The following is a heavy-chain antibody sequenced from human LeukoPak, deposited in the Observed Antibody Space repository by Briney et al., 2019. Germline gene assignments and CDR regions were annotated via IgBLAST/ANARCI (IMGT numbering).Heavy chain of an antibody. CDR3: ARDRIVATISGYYSYMDV. CDR1: GFTFSSYW. V-gene: IGHV3-7*01. CDR2: IKQDGSEK. D-gene: IGHD5-12*01. J-gene: IGHJ6*03. Sequence: GGSLRLSCAASGFTFSSYWMSWVRQAPGKGLEWVANIKQDGSEKYYVDSVKGRFTISRDNAKNSLYLQMNSLRAEDTAVYYCARDRIVATISGYYSYMDVWGKGTTVTVSS.